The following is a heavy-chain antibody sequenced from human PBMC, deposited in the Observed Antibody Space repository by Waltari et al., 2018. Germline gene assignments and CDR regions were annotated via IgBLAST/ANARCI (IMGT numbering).Heavy chain of an antibody. J-gene: IGHJ4*02. CDR3: ARHSRKTYDFWSGSYFDY. CDR2: INHSGRT. CDR1: GGSFSGYY. Sequence: QVQLQQWGAGLLKPSETLSLTCAVYGGSFSGYYWSWIRQPPGKGLEWIGEINHSGRTNYNPSLKSRVTISVDTSKNHFSLKLSSVTAADTAVYYCARHSRKTYDFWSGSYFDYWGQGTLVTVSS. V-gene: IGHV4-34*01. D-gene: IGHD3-3*01.